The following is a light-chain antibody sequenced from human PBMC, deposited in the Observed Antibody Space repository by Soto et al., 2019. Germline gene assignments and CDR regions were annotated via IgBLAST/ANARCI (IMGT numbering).Light chain of an antibody. J-gene: IGKJ4*01. CDR2: SAS. Sequence: DIQMTQSPSSLPASVGDRFTVTCRASESISDYLNWYQHKPGEAPKVLVYSASTLRGGVPSRFSGTGSGTEFALTISSLQPEDVATYYCQQTFSNLLSFGGGTKVDIK. V-gene: IGKV1-39*01. CDR3: QQTFSNLLS. CDR1: ESISDY.